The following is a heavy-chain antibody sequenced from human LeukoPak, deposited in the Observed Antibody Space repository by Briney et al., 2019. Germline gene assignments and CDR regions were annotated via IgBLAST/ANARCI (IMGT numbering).Heavy chain of an antibody. CDR3: AKRGVVIRVILVGFHKEAYYFDS. CDR1: GITLSNYA. CDR2: ISGSGGGT. D-gene: IGHD3-22*01. V-gene: IGHV3-23*01. Sequence: GGSLRLSCAVSGITLSNYAMSGVRQAPGKGLEWVAGISGSGGGTKYADSVKGRFTISRDNSKNTLYLQMNNLRVDDTAVYFCAKRGVVIRVILVGFHKEAYYFDSWGQGALVTVSS. J-gene: IGHJ4*02.